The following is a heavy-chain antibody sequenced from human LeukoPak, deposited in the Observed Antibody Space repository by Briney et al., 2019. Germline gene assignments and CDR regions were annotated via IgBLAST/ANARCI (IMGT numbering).Heavy chain of an antibody. CDR1: GFTFRSYA. Sequence: GGSLRLSCAASGFTFRSYAMSWVRQAPGKGLEWVSGISGSGGSTYYADSVKGRFTISRDNSKNTLYLQMNSLRAEDTALYYCARSSSSSHRDFDYWGQGTLVTVSS. CDR2: ISGSGGST. D-gene: IGHD6-6*01. V-gene: IGHV3-23*01. J-gene: IGHJ4*02. CDR3: ARSSSSSHRDFDY.